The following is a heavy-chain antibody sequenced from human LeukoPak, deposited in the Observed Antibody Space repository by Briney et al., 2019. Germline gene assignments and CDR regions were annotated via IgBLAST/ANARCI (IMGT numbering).Heavy chain of an antibody. V-gene: IGHV3-74*01. CDR3: ARGKDGVWAFDI. D-gene: IGHD3-16*01. CDR2: INGDGSGT. CDR1: GFTFSSYW. J-gene: IGHJ3*02. Sequence: GGSLRLSCGASGFTFSSYWMHWVRPAPGMGLVWVSRINGDGSGTTYADSVKGRVTISRDNAKNTLYLQMNSLRAEDAAVYYCARGKDGVWAFDIWGQGTTVTASS.